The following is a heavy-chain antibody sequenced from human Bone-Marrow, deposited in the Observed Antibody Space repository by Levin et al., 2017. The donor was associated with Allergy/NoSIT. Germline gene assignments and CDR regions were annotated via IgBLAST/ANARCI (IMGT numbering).Heavy chain of an antibody. D-gene: IGHD3-3*01. V-gene: IGHV1-2*06. Sequence: ASVKVSCKASGYTFTGYYMHWVRQAPGQGLEWMGRINPNSGGTNYAQKFQGRVTMTRDTSISTAYMELSRLRSDDTAVYYCARVKSAENYDFWSGYYTGMFEYLDYWGQGTLVTVSS. CDR3: ARVKSAENYDFWSGYYTGMFEYLDY. J-gene: IGHJ4*02. CDR2: INPNSGGT. CDR1: GYTFTGYY.